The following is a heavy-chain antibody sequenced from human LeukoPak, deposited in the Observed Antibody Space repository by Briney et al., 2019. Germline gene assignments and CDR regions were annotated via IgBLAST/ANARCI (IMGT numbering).Heavy chain of an antibody. V-gene: IGHV4-34*01. D-gene: IGHD3-3*01. CDR2: NNHSGNT. Sequence: SETLSLTCAVYGGSFSGYYWSWIRQPPGKGLEWIGENNHSGNTKYNPSLKSRVTISVDTSKNQFSLKLSYVTAADTAVYYCARGSPRMRFWSGSLNWFDPWGQGTLVTVSS. CDR1: GGSFSGYY. J-gene: IGHJ5*02. CDR3: ARGSPRMRFWSGSLNWFDP.